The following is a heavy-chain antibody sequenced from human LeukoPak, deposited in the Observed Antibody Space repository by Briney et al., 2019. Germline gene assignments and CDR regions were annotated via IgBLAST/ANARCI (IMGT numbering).Heavy chain of an antibody. CDR3: ARDWGLNAFGI. V-gene: IGHV4-31*03. Sequence: SQTLSLTCTVSGGSISSGGYYWRWIRQHPGKGLEWIGYIYYSGSTYYNPSLKSRVTISVDTSKNQFSLKLSSVTAADTAVYYCARDWGLNAFGIWGQGTMVTVSS. CDR2: IYYSGST. J-gene: IGHJ3*02. D-gene: IGHD3-16*01. CDR1: GGSISSGGYY.